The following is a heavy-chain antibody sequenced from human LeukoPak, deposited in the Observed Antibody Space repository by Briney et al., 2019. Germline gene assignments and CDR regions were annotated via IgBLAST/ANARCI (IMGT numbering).Heavy chain of an antibody. CDR3: AKDRYYGSSGRNADDAFDI. D-gene: IGHD3-22*01. V-gene: IGHV3-23*01. CDR2: ISGSGGST. J-gene: IGHJ3*02. Sequence: PGGSLRLSCAASGFTFSSYAMSWVRQAPGKGLEWVSAISGSGGSTYYADSVKGRFTISRDNSKNTLYLQMNSLRAEDTAVYYCAKDRYYGSSGRNADDAFDIWGQGTMVTVSS. CDR1: GFTFSSYA.